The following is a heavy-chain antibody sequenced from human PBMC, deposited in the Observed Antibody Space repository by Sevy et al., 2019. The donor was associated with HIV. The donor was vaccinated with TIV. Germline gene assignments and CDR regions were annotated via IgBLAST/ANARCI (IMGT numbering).Heavy chain of an antibody. Sequence: GGSLRLSCAASGFTFSGYDMHWVRQSTGKGLEWVSAIGTAGDTYYPGSVKGRFTISRENVKNSLYLQTNSLRAGDTAVYYCARVSRYYDSSGSYYSYYGMDVWGQGTTVTVSS. J-gene: IGHJ6*02. D-gene: IGHD3-22*01. V-gene: IGHV3-13*01. CDR3: ARVSRYYDSSGSYYSYYGMDV. CDR2: IGTAGDT. CDR1: GFTFSGYD.